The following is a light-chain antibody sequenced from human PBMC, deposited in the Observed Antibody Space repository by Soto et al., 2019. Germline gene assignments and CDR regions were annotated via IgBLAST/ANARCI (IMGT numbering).Light chain of an antibody. CDR1: QSVTSNY. J-gene: IGKJ1*01. CDR2: AAS. CDR3: QQYGSSPKT. Sequence: EIVLTQSPGTLSLSPGERATLSCRASQSVTSNYLAGYQQKPGQAPRLLNYAASSRATAIPARFSGSGSGTSFTRTISSLEPEDFAVYYCQQYGSSPKTFGKGTKLEIK. V-gene: IGKV3-20*01.